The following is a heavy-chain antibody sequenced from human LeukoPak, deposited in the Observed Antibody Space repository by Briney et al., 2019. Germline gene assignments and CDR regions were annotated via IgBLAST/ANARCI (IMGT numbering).Heavy chain of an antibody. Sequence: GGSLRLSCAASGFTFSSYGMHGVRQAPGKGMEWVTVISYDGSNKYYADSVKGRFTISRYNSKNTLYLQMNSPRAEDTAVYYCAKGRREVRGVIPTYFDYWGQGTLVTVSS. CDR3: AKGRREVRGVIPTYFDY. D-gene: IGHD3-10*01. J-gene: IGHJ4*02. CDR1: GFTFSSYG. V-gene: IGHV3-30*18. CDR2: ISYDGSNK.